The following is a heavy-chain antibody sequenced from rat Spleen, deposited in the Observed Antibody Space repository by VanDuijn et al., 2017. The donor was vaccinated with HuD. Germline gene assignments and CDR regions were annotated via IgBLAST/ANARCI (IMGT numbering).Heavy chain of an antibody. D-gene: IGHD5-1*01. V-gene: IGHV5-22*01. Sequence: EVQLVESGGGLVQPGWSLKLSCAASGFTFSDYYMAWVRQAPKKGLEWVASINYDGSSTYYGDSVKGRFTISRDNAKSTLYLQMNSLRSEATATYYCANNWELYYWGQGVMVTVSS. CDR3: ANNWELYY. J-gene: IGHJ2*01. CDR2: INYDGSST. CDR1: GFTFSDYY.